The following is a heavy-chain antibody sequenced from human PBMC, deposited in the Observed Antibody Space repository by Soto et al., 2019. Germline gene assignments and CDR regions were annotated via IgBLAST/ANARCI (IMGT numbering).Heavy chain of an antibody. V-gene: IGHV3-30*18. CDR2: ISNDGSDI. J-gene: IGHJ5*02. D-gene: IGHD1-1*01. Sequence: GSLRLSCAASGFTFRTYGMHWVRQAPGKGLEWVAVISNDGSDIYYADSVKGRFAISRDNSRNTLFLQMNSLRDEDSAMYYCAKYVYDTGWNVPLDPWDQGTLVTVSS. CDR1: GFTFRTYG. CDR3: AKYVYDTGWNVPLDP.